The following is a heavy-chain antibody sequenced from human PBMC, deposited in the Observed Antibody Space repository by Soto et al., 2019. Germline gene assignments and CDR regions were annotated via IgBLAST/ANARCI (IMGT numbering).Heavy chain of an antibody. Sequence: PSETLSLTCTVSGGSISPYYWSWSRQPPWKGLEWVGYVYYSGSTIYNPSLKSRVTISLDTSKTQFSLKLSSVTAADTAVYYCARRYGSCFDYWGQGTLVTVSS. CDR2: VYYSGST. CDR3: ARRYGSCFDY. CDR1: GGSISPYY. D-gene: IGHD6-6*01. V-gene: IGHV4-59*08. J-gene: IGHJ4*02.